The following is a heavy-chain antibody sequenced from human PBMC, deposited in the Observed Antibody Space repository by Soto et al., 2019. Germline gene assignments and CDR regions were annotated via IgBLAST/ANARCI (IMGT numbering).Heavy chain of an antibody. Sequence: QLQLQESGPGLVKPSETLSLTCTVSGGSISSSSYYWGWIRQPPGKGLEWIGSIYYSGSTYYNPSLKSRVTISVDTSKNQFSLKLSSVTAADTAVYYCASSPCCSGGIYPYWGQGTLVTVSS. CDR1: GGSISSSSYY. J-gene: IGHJ4*02. D-gene: IGHD2-15*01. CDR3: ASSPCCSGGIYPY. CDR2: IYYSGST. V-gene: IGHV4-39*01.